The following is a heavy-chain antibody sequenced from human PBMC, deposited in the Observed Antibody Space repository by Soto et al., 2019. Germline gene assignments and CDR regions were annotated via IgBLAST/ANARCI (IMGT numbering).Heavy chain of an antibody. CDR3: ARVSGSYSWRYTWFDP. CDR1: GYTFTSYG. V-gene: IGHV1-18*01. J-gene: IGHJ5*02. D-gene: IGHD1-26*01. Sequence: ASVKVSCKASGYTFTSYGINWVRQAPGQGLEWMGWINVYNGNTNYAQRLQGRVTMTTDTSTNTAYMELWSLRSDDTAVYYCARVSGSYSWRYTWFDPWGQGTLVTVSS. CDR2: INVYNGNT.